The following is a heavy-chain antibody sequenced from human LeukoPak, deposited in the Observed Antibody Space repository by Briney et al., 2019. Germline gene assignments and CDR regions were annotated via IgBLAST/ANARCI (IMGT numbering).Heavy chain of an antibody. D-gene: IGHD3-10*01. CDR1: GGSFSGYY. CDR2: VHYSGSA. Sequence: SETLSLTCAVYGGSFSGYYWTWIRQSPGRGLEWVGEVHYSGSATYNPSLKSRVTISVDTSLNQFSLKMNSVTAADTAVYYCARGQWFRAFWSRGTPVTVSS. V-gene: IGHV4-34*01. CDR3: ARGQWFRAF. J-gene: IGHJ4*02.